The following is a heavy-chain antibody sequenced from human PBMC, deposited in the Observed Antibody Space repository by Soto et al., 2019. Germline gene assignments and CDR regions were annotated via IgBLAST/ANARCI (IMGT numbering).Heavy chain of an antibody. Sequence: EVQLLESGGGLVQPGGSLRLSCTASGFTFSSYAMSWVRQAPGKGLEWVSAISGSGGNTYYADSVKGRFTISRDNSKNTLHLQMNRLRAEDTAVYYCAKSITARPFDYWGQGALVTVSS. D-gene: IGHD6-6*01. CDR1: GFTFSSYA. CDR3: AKSITARPFDY. J-gene: IGHJ4*02. V-gene: IGHV3-23*01. CDR2: ISGSGGNT.